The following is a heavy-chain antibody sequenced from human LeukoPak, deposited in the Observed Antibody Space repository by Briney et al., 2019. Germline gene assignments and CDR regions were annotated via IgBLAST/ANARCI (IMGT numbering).Heavy chain of an antibody. V-gene: IGHV4-39*07. CDR1: GGSISSSSFY. Sequence: PSETLSLTCTVSGGSISSSSFYWGWIRQPPGKGLEWIGSISYSGITYYNPSLKSRLTISVDTSKNQFSLKLSSVTAADTAVYYCARDYYDSSGYYAYYYYYMDVWGKGTTVTVSS. J-gene: IGHJ6*03. D-gene: IGHD3-22*01. CDR3: ARDYYDSSGYYAYYYYYMDV. CDR2: ISYSGIT.